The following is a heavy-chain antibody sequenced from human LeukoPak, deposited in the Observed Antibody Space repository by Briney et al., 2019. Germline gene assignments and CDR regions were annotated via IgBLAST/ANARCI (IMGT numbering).Heavy chain of an antibody. CDR1: GYSFTSYW. D-gene: IGHD2-8*01. J-gene: IGHJ4*02. Sequence: GESLKISCKGFGYSFTSYWIGWVRQMPGKGLEWMGIIFPGDSDTRYSPSFQGQVTISADKSLSTASLQWGSLKASDSAIYYCARSEGYYTTSGSFYFDYWGQGTLVTVSS. CDR2: IFPGDSDT. V-gene: IGHV5-51*01. CDR3: ARSEGYYTTSGSFYFDY.